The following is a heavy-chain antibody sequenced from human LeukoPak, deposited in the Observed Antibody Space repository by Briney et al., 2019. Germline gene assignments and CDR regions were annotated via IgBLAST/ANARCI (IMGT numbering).Heavy chain of an antibody. V-gene: IGHV1-69*04. CDR1: GGTFSSYA. Sequence: SVKVSCKASGGTFSSYAISWVRQAPGQGLEWMGRIIPILGIANYAQKFQGRVTITADKSTSTAYMELSSLRSEDTAVYYCASSLGYCSSTSGYEGDLHYYYYGMDVWGQGTTVTVSS. D-gene: IGHD2-2*01. CDR2: IIPILGIA. CDR3: ASSLGYCSSTSGYEGDLHYYYYGMDV. J-gene: IGHJ6*02.